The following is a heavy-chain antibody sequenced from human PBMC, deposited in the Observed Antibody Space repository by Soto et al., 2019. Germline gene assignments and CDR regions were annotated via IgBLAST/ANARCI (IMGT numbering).Heavy chain of an antibody. CDR2: IYYSGST. D-gene: IGHD5-12*01. CDR3: GRGYDWFDP. J-gene: IGHJ5*02. CDR1: GGSISSYY. Sequence: SETLSLTCTVSGGSISSYYWSWIRQPPGKGLEWIGYIYYSGSTNYNPSLKSRVTISLDTFKNQFSLKVSSVTAADTAVYYCGRGYDWFDPWGQGTLVTVSS. V-gene: IGHV4-59*01.